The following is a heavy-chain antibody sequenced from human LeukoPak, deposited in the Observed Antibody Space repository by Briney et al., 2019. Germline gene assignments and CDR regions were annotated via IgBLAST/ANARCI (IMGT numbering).Heavy chain of an antibody. D-gene: IGHD1-26*01. Sequence: ETLSLTCTVSGGSISSYYWSWIRQPPGKGLEWIGYIYYSGSTNYNPSLKSRVTISVDTSKNQFSLKLSSVTAADTAVYCCARDRIVGASRSVYYYGMDVWGQGTTVTVSS. J-gene: IGHJ6*02. CDR2: IYYSGST. CDR3: ARDRIVGASRSVYYYGMDV. CDR1: GGSISSYY. V-gene: IGHV4-59*01.